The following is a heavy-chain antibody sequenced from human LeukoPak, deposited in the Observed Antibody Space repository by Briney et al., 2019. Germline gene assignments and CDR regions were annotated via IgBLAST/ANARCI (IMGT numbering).Heavy chain of an antibody. J-gene: IGHJ4*02. V-gene: IGHV4-38-2*02. CDR1: GYSISTGYY. D-gene: IGHD1-26*01. Sequence: SETLSLTCTVSGYSISTGYYWDWIRQPPGKGLEWIGTFYHGGSTYYNPSLKSRVTISVDTSKNQFSLNLTSVTAADTAMYFCVKSGGYGLIDYWGQGTLVTVSS. CDR2: FYHGGST. CDR3: VKSGGYGLIDY.